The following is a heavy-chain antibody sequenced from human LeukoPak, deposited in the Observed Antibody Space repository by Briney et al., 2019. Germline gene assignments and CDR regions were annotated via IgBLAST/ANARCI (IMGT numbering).Heavy chain of an antibody. J-gene: IGHJ4*02. CDR2: IYYSGST. V-gene: IGHV4-39*01. D-gene: IGHD3-10*01. CDR3: ARVSGIEFDY. Sequence: ASETLSLTCTVSGGSISSSSYYWGWIRQPPGKGLEWIGSIYYSGSTYYNPSLTSRVTISVDTSKNQSSLKLSSVTAADTAVYYCARVSGIEFDYWGQGTLVTVSS. CDR1: GGSISSSSYY.